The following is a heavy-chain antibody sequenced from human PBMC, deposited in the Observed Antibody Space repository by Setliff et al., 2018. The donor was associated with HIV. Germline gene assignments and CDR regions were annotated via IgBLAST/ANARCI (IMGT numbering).Heavy chain of an antibody. CDR1: GLTFSNCG. D-gene: IGHD3-10*01. CDR2: IRSDGSNK. V-gene: IGHV3-30*02. Sequence: PGGSLRLSCATSGLTFSNCGMHWVRQAPGKGLKWVASIRSDGSNKYYADSVTGRFTISRDDSKNTLYLQMNSLRAEDTAVYYCAKDKGQKYADYWGQGTVVTAPQ. J-gene: IGHJ4*02. CDR3: AKDKGQKYADY.